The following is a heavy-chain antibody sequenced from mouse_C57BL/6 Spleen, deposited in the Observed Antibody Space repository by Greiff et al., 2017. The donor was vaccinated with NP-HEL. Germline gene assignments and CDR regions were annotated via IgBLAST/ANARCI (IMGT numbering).Heavy chain of an antibody. Sequence: QVQLQQSGADLVKPGASVKVSCKASGYTFTSYWMHWVQQRPGQGLEWIARIHPSGSDTNYNHTFQGKSTLSVDKSYSTAYMQLSSLTSEDSAVYYCAIVAYYGSSSLDYWGQGTTLTVSS. CDR1: GYTFTSYW. V-gene: IGHV1-74*01. J-gene: IGHJ2*01. CDR3: AIVAYYGSSSLDY. CDR2: IHPSGSDT. D-gene: IGHD1-1*01.